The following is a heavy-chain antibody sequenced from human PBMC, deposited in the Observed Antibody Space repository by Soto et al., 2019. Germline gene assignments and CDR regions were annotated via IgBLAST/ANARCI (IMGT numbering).Heavy chain of an antibody. J-gene: IGHJ4*02. V-gene: IGHV1-69*13. Sequence: ASVKVCGEASGGTFSSYAISWVRQARGQGLEWMGGIIPIFGTANYAQKFQGRVTITADESTSTAYMELSSLRSEDTAVYYCAYCPAEYCSGGSCYYRLDYWGQGTLVTVSS. D-gene: IGHD2-15*01. CDR3: AYCPAEYCSGGSCYYRLDY. CDR1: GGTFSSYA. CDR2: IIPIFGTA.